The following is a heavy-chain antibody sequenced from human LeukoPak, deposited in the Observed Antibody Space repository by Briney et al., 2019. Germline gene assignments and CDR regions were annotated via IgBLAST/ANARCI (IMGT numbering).Heavy chain of an antibody. CDR1: GFSFGSYA. J-gene: IGHJ4*02. CDR3: AKRSWGSDTRWDYFDY. Sequence: GGSLRLSCAASGFSFGSYAMSWVRQAAGKGLEWVSEICGSVSGSGDCTHYADSVKGRFTISRDNSKNTLYLQMNSLRAEDTAVYYCAKRSWGSDTRWDYFDYWGQGTLVTVSS. V-gene: IGHV3-23*01. CDR2: ICGSVSGSGDCT. D-gene: IGHD2-15*01.